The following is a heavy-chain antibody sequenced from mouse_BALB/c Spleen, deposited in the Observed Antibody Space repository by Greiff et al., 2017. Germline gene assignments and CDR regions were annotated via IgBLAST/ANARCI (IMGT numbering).Heavy chain of an antibody. Sequence: DVKLVESGGGLVKPGGSLKLSCAASGFAFSSYDMSWVRQTPEKRLEWVAYISNGGGSTYYPDTVKGRFTISRDNAKNTLYLQMSSLKSEDTAMYYCARHSDGYFAWFAYWGQGTLVTVSA. V-gene: IGHV5-12-1*01. D-gene: IGHD2-3*01. CDR2: ISNGGGST. CDR1: GFAFSSYD. CDR3: ARHSDGYFAWFAY. J-gene: IGHJ3*01.